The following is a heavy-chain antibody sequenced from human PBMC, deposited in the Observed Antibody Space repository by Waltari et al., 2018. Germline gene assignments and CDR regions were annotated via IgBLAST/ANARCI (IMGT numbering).Heavy chain of an antibody. J-gene: IGHJ5*02. CDR1: GGSVSGVY. V-gene: IGHV4-59*02. D-gene: IGHD2-21*02. CDR2: IYYTGST. Sequence: QVQLQESGPSLLKPSETLSLICHVSGGSVSGVYWSGVRQPPGKGLDWIGYIYYTGSTNFNPSLKSRVTMSVDTSKNQFSLKLSSVTAADTAFYYCARGGGGDWEWFDPWGQGTLVTVSS. CDR3: ARGGGGDWEWFDP.